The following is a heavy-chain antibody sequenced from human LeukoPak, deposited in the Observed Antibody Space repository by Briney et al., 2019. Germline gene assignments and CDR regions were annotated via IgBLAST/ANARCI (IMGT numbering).Heavy chain of an antibody. CDR1: GGSFSGYY. D-gene: IGHD6-19*01. CDR2: INHSGST. V-gene: IGHV4-34*01. J-gene: IGHJ4*02. CDR3: AGRRLSSGWYEGY. Sequence: SETLSLTCAVYGGSFSGYYWSWIRQPPGKGLEWIGEINHSGSTNYNPSLKSRVTISVDTSKNQFSLKLSSVTAADTAVYYCAGRRLSSGWYEGYWGQGTLVTVSS.